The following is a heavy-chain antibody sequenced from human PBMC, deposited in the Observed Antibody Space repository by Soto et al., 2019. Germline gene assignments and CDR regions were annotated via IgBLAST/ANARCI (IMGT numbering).Heavy chain of an antibody. D-gene: IGHD2-2*01. V-gene: IGHV1-18*01. CDR2: ISAYNGNT. CDR3: ASLVVVVPAGGYYYGMDV. Sequence: GASVKVSCKASGYTFTSYGISWVRQAPGQGLEWMGWISAYNGNTNYAQKLQGRVTMTTDTSTSTAYMELRSLRSDDTAVYYCASLVVVVPAGGYYYGMDVWGQGTTVTVSS. J-gene: IGHJ6*02. CDR1: GYTFTSYG.